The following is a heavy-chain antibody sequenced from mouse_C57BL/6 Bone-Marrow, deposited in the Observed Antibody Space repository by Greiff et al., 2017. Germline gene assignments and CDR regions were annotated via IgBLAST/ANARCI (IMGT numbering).Heavy chain of an antibody. CDR2: INPNNGST. CDR1: GYTFTDYN. CDR3: ARKGDWYFDY. V-gene: IGHV1-18*01. J-gene: IGHJ2*01. Sequence: VQLQQSGPELVKPGASVKIPCKASGYTFTDYNMDWVKQSHGKSLEWIGDINPNNGSTIYNQKFKGKATLTVDKSSSTAYMELRSLTSEDTAVYYCARKGDWYFDYWGQGTTLTVSS. D-gene: IGHD3-3*01.